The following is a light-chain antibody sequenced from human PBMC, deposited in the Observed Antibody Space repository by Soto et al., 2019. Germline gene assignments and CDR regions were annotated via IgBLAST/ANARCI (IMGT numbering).Light chain of an antibody. J-gene: IGKJ1*01. V-gene: IGKV3-20*01. Sequence: EIVFTQSPGTLSLSPGERATLSCRASQSVSRSHLAWYQQKPGQAPRLIISGASSRATGIPDRVTGSGSGTECTLTISSLQRDDFEIDDCQQYNPYSRTFGQGTKVDIK. CDR3: QQYNPYSRT. CDR1: QSVSRSH. CDR2: GAS.